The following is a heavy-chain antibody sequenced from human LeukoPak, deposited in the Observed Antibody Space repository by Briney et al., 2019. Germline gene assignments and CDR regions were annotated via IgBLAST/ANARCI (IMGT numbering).Heavy chain of an antibody. CDR2: IGTAGDT. J-gene: IGHJ6*02. Sequence: GGSLRLSCAASGFTFSNFDMHWVRQATGRGLEWVSAIGTAGDTYHPGSVKGRFTISRENAKNSLYLQMHSLRAGDTAVYYCARSRTTGDGIDVGGQGTTVTVSS. CDR1: GFTFSNFD. D-gene: IGHD1-14*01. V-gene: IGHV3-13*01. CDR3: ARSRTTGDGIDV.